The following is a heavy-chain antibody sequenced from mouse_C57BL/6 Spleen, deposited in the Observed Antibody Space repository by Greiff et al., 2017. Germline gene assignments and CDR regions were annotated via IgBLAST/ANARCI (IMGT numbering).Heavy chain of an antibody. V-gene: IGHV1-47*01. J-gene: IGHJ4*01. CDR1: GYTFTTYP. D-gene: IGHD2-4*01. CDR3: AIYDYDDDAHAMDY. Sequence: VQLQQSGAELVKPGASVKMSCKASGYTFTTYPIEWMKQNHGKSLEWIGNFHPYNDDTKYNEKFKGKATLTVEKSSSTVYLELSRLTSDDAAVYYCAIYDYDDDAHAMDYWGQGTSVTVSS. CDR2: FHPYNDDT.